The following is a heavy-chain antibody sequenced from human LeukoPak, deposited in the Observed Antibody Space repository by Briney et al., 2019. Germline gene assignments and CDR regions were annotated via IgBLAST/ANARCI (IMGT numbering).Heavy chain of an antibody. J-gene: IGHJ2*01. V-gene: IGHV4-30-4*01. CDR2: IYYSGST. D-gene: IGHD3-22*01. Sequence: PSETLSLTCTVSGGSISSGDYYWSWIRQPPGKGLEWIGYIYYSGSTNYNPSLKSRVTISVDTSKNQFSLKLSSVTAADTAVYYCARGRRIIIYDSSGYYLDYWYFDLWGRGTLVTVSS. CDR1: GGSISSGDYY. CDR3: ARGRRIIIYDSSGYYLDYWYFDL.